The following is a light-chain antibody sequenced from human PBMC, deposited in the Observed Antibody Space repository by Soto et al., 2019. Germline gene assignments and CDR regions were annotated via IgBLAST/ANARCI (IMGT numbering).Light chain of an antibody. CDR2: AAS. CDR3: QQYKSWRT. Sequence: IVMTQSPATLSVSPGERATLSCRASQYIDNKLAWYQQRPGQAPRLLIYAASTRATGIPARFSGSGSGTEFTLTISGLQSEDFGVYYCQQYKSWRTFGQGTNVETK. V-gene: IGKV3-15*01. CDR1: QYIDNK. J-gene: IGKJ1*01.